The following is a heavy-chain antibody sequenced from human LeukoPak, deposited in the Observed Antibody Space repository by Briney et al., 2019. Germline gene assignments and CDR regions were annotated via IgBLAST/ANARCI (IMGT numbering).Heavy chain of an antibody. D-gene: IGHD4-17*01. CDR3: ASDYGDYAEYFQH. J-gene: IGHJ1*01. V-gene: IGHV4-4*07. CDR2: IYTSGST. CDR1: GGSISSYS. Sequence: PSETLSLTCTVSGGSISSYSWSWIRQPPGKGLEWIGRIYTSGSTNYNPSLKSRVTMSVDTSKNQFSLKLSSVTAADTAVYYCASDYGDYAEYFQHWGQGTLVTVSS.